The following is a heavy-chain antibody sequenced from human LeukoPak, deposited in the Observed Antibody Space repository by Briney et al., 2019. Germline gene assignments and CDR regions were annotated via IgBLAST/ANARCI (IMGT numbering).Heavy chain of an antibody. CDR3: ARGNGDYVEYFQH. J-gene: IGHJ1*01. CDR1: GGSISTYY. D-gene: IGHD4-17*01. V-gene: IGHV4-59*01. CDR2: VSYSGTT. Sequence: SETLSLTCSVSGGSISTYYWSWVRQPPGKGVEGMGCVSYSGTTKYSTSLKSRGTISVDTSKNQFSLKLTSVTAADTAVYYCARGNGDYVEYFQHCGQGTLVTVSS.